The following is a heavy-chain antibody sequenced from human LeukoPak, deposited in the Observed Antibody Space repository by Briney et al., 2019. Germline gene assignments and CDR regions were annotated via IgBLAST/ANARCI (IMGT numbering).Heavy chain of an antibody. Sequence: GGSLRLSCAASGFTFTNYGMSWVRQAPGKGLEWVANIKQDGSEKYYVDSVKGRFTISRDNAKNSLYLQMNSLRAEDTAVYYCAIPPGGYYFNWGQGTLVTVSS. CDR2: IKQDGSEK. V-gene: IGHV3-7*02. J-gene: IGHJ4*02. CDR1: GFTFTNYG. CDR3: AIPPGGYYFN. D-gene: IGHD3-10*01.